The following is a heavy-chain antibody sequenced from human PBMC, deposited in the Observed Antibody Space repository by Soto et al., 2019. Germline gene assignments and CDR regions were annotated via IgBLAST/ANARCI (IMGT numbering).Heavy chain of an antibody. J-gene: IGHJ6*02. CDR1: GFTFSSYG. CDR3: AKDLIGGGGIYSSAGIRDYYYGMDV. CDR2: ISYDGSNK. Sequence: GGSLRLSCAASGFTFSSYGMHWVRQAPGKGLEWVAVISYDGSNKYYADSVKGRFTISRDNSKNTLYLQMNSLRAEDTAVYYCAKDLIGGGGIYSSAGIRDYYYGMDVWGQGTTVTVSS. D-gene: IGHD6-25*01. V-gene: IGHV3-30*18.